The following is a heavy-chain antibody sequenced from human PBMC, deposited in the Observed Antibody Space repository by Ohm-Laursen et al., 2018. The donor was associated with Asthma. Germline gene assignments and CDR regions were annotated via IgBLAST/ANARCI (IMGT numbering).Heavy chain of an antibody. J-gene: IGHJ6*02. CDR3: ARETATGSQNIHYYDLDV. Sequence: GSLRLSCAASGFTFSSYAMSWVRQAPGKGLECVSAIIGSGADTYYADSVKGRFTIPRDNSKNTLYLQMNTLRAEDTAVYYCARETATGSQNIHYYDLDVWGQGTTVIVSS. CDR2: IIGSGADT. D-gene: IGHD2-15*01. V-gene: IGHV3-23*01. CDR1: GFTFSSYA.